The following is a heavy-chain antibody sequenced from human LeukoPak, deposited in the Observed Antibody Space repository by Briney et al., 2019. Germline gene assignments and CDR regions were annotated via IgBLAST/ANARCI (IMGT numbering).Heavy chain of an antibody. D-gene: IGHD3-22*01. CDR2: IYHSGST. J-gene: IGHJ5*02. V-gene: IGHV4-4*02. CDR1: GGSISSANW. CDR3: ARDRDYYDSSGYYGNWFDP. Sequence: SETLSLTCAVSGGSISSANWWSWVRQPPGKGLEWIGEIYHSGSTNYNPSLKSRLTISVDKSKNQFSLKLSSVTAADTAVYYCARDRDYYDSSGYYGNWFDPWGQGTLVTVS.